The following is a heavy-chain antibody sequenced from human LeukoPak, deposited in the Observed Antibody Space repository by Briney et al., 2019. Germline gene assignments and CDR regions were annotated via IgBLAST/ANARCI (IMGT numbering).Heavy chain of an antibody. CDR2: IWYDGSNK. D-gene: IGHD6-19*01. V-gene: IGHV3-33*01. CDR1: GFXFSSYG. CDR3: AREYHSGWYYFDY. Sequence: PGGSLRLSCGASGFXFSSYGIHWVRQAPGKGLEWVAVIWYDGSNKYYADSVKGRFTISRDNSKNTLYLQMNSLRAEDTAVYYCAREYHSGWYYFDYWGQGTLVTVSS. J-gene: IGHJ4*02.